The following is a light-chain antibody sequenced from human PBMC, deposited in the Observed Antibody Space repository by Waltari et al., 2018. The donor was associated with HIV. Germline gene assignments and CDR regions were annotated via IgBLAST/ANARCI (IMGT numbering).Light chain of an antibody. J-gene: IGKJ3*01. CDR2: DAS. Sequence: AIQLTQSPSSLSASIWDRVTITCPASQGVGSALAWYQQKPGNVPKLLIYDASTLESGGPSRFSGSGSGTDFTLTISYLQPEDFATYYCQQFHTYPLTFGPGTKVDIK. CDR1: QGVGSA. V-gene: IGKV1-13*02. CDR3: QQFHTYPLT.